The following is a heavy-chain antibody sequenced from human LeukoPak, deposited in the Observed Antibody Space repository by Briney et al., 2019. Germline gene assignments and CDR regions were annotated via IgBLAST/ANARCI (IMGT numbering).Heavy chain of an antibody. Sequence: SETLSLTCTVPGGSISSYYWSWIRQPPGKGLEWIGYIYYSGSTNYNPSLKSRVTISVDTSKNQFSLKLSSVTAADTAVYYCARLPQRRSNWHLYWGQGTLVTVSS. D-gene: IGHD6-13*01. CDR2: IYYSGST. J-gene: IGHJ4*02. CDR3: ARLPQRRSNWHLY. V-gene: IGHV4-59*08. CDR1: GGSISSYY.